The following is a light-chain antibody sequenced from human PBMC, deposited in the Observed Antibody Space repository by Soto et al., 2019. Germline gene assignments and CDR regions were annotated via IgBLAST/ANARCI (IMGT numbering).Light chain of an antibody. CDR1: QCVTSSY. J-gene: IGKJ1*01. Sequence: EIVLTQSPGTLSLSPGERATLSCRDIQCVTSSYLAWYQQKPGQAPRLLIYDASSRATGIPDRFSGSGSGTDFTLFISRLEPEDFAVYYCQQYGGLPRTFGQETKV. CDR3: QQYGGLPRT. CDR2: DAS. V-gene: IGKV3-20*01.